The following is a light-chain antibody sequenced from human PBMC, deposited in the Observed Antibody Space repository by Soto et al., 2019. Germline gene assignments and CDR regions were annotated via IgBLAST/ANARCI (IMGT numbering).Light chain of an antibody. V-gene: IGLV2-23*01. Sequence: QSVLTQPASVSGSPGQSITISCTGSSSDVGSNNFVSWYQQHPGKAPQFMIYEGSKRPPGISNRFSGSKSGNTASLTISGLQAEDEADYYCCSYAGTTSFVFGGGTKLTGL. J-gene: IGLJ3*02. CDR1: SSDVGSNNF. CDR3: CSYAGTTSFV. CDR2: EGS.